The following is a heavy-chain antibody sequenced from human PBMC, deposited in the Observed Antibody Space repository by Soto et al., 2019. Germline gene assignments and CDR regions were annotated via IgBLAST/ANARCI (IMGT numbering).Heavy chain of an antibody. D-gene: IGHD1-26*01. CDR3: ARWVGASLDAFDI. J-gene: IGHJ3*02. V-gene: IGHV1-2*04. CDR1: GYTFTGDY. Sequence: ASVKVSCKASGYTFTGDYMHGVRQAPGQGLEWMGWINPNSGGTNYAQKFQGWVTMTRDTSISTAYMELSRLRSDDTAVCYCARWVGASLDAFDIWGQGTMVTVSS. CDR2: INPNSGGT.